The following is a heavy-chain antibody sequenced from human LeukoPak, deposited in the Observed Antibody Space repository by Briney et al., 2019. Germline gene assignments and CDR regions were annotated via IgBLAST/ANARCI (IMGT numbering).Heavy chain of an antibody. CDR3: ARDYCSGGSCYSFSRRYFDY. CDR1: GGSFSGYY. J-gene: IGHJ4*02. V-gene: IGHV4-34*01. D-gene: IGHD2-15*01. Sequence: PSETLSLTCAVYGGSFSGYYWSWIRQPPGKGLEWIGEINHSGSTNYNPSLKSRVTISVDTSKNQFSLKLSSVTAADTAVYYCARDYCSGGSCYSFSRRYFDYWGQGTLVTVSS. CDR2: INHSGST.